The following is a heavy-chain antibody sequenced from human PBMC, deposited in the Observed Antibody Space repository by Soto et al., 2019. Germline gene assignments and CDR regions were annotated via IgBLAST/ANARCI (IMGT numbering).Heavy chain of an antibody. D-gene: IGHD3-3*02. CDR1: GGTFGNSA. CDR3: ARDKDRQQLGGNYYYGIDV. CDR2: IIPIFLTP. J-gene: IGHJ6*02. Sequence: QVQLVQSGAEVMKPGSSVTVSCKASGGTFGNSAISWVRQAPGQGLEWMGGIIPIFLTPDYAQKFQGRVTITADESTTTAYMELTSLRSEDTAVYYCARDKDRQQLGGNYYYGIDVWGQGTTVTVSS. V-gene: IGHV1-69*12.